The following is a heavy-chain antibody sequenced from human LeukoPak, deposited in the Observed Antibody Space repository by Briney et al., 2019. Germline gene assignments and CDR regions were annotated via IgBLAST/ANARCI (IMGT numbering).Heavy chain of an antibody. V-gene: IGHV4-30-2*01. CDR1: GGSISSGGYS. D-gene: IGHD3-10*01. CDR3: ARGLLVDAFDI. CDR2: IDLSGST. J-gene: IGHJ3*02. Sequence: SKTLSLTCAVSGGSISSGGYSWSWIRQPQGKGLEWIGYIDLSGSTYYNPSLKSRVTISVDRSKNQFSLKLSSVTAADTAVYYCARGLLVDAFDIWGQGTMVTVSS.